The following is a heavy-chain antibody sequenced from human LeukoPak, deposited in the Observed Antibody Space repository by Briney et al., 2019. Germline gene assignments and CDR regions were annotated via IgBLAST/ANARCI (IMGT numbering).Heavy chain of an antibody. Sequence: SETLSLTCTVSGGSISSYHWSWVRQPPGKGLEWIGYILTSGSTNYNPSLKSRLTISVDTSKNQFTLKVNSVTAADTAVYYCARVRVSGSYLYYFDSWGQGNLGTVSS. CDR2: ILTSGST. J-gene: IGHJ4*02. CDR1: GGSISSYH. CDR3: ARVRVSGSYLYYFDS. D-gene: IGHD1-26*01. V-gene: IGHV4-4*09.